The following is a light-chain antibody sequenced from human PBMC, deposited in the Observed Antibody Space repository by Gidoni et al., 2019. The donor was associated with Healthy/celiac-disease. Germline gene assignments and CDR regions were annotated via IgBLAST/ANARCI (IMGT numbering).Light chain of an antibody. CDR1: QSISSY. J-gene: IGKJ1*01. Sequence: DIQITQSPSSLSASVGDRVTITCRASQSISSYLNWYQQKPGKAPKLLIYAASSLQSAVPSRFSGSGSGTDFTLTISSLQPEDFATYYCQQSYSTPRTFGQXTKVEIK. V-gene: IGKV1-39*01. CDR2: AAS. CDR3: QQSYSTPRT.